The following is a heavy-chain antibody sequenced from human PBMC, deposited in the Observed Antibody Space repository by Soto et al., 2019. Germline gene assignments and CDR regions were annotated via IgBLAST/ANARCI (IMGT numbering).Heavy chain of an antibody. CDR3: ARDQTTVTMTRVSYKDV. CDR2: IKQDGSEK. V-gene: IGHV3-7*01. J-gene: IGHJ6*03. D-gene: IGHD4-4*01. CDR1: GFTFSSYW. Sequence: GGSLRLSCAASGFTFSSYWMSWVRQAPGKGLEWVANIKQDGSEKYYVDSVKGRSTISRDNAKNSLYLQMNSLRAEDTAVYYCARDQTTVTMTRVSYKDVWGKGTTVTVSS.